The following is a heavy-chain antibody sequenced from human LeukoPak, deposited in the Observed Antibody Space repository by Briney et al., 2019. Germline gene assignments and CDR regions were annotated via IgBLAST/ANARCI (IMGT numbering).Heavy chain of an antibody. Sequence: PGGSLRLSCAASGFSVSSNYMSWVRQAPGKGLEWVSVIYSGGSTYYADSVKGRFTISRDNSKNTVFLQMNSLRAEDTAVYYCAARNGGPYYFDYWGQGALVTVSS. D-gene: IGHD7-27*01. V-gene: IGHV3-53*01. J-gene: IGHJ4*02. CDR1: GFSVSSNY. CDR3: AARNGGPYYFDY. CDR2: IYSGGST.